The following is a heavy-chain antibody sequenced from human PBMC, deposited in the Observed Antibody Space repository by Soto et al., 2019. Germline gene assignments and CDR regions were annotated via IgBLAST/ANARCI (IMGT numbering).Heavy chain of an antibody. V-gene: IGHV4-31*03. CDR2: IFYSGST. J-gene: IGHJ4*02. D-gene: IGHD3-10*01. CDR1: GGSISSGGYY. Sequence: QVQLQELGPRLVKPSQTLSLTCTVSGGSISSGGYYWSWIRQHPGKGLEWIGYIFYSGSTYYNPSLKSRVTISVDTSKNQFSLKLSSVTAADTAVYYCATYGSGSYKPTTFDYWGQGTLVTVSS. CDR3: ATYGSGSYKPTTFDY.